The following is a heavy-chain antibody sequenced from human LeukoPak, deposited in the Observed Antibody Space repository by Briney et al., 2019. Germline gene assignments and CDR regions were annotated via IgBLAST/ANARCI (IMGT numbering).Heavy chain of an antibody. CDR2: INPSGGST. CDR3: ARGHPSATGYSSGWYFHY. CDR1: GYTFTDYY. D-gene: IGHD6-19*01. V-gene: IGHV1-46*01. J-gene: IGHJ4*02. Sequence: ASVKVSCKASGYTFTDYYIHWVRQAPGQGLECMGIINPSGGSTSYAQKFQGRVTMTRDMSTSTVYMDLSSLTSEDTAVYYCARGHPSATGYSSGWYFHYWGQGTLVTVSS.